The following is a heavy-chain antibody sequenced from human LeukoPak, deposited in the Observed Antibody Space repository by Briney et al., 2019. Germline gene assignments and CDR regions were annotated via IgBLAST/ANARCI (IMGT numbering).Heavy chain of an antibody. D-gene: IGHD1-26*01. CDR3: ARGPTTPLGATTDY. Sequence: SETLSLTCAVYGGSFSSYYWSWIRQPPGKGLEWIGEINHSGSTNYNPSLKSRVTISVDTSKNQFSLKLSSVTAADTAVYYCARGPTTPLGATTDYWGQGTLVTVSS. CDR2: INHSGST. V-gene: IGHV4-34*01. J-gene: IGHJ4*02. CDR1: GGSFSSYY.